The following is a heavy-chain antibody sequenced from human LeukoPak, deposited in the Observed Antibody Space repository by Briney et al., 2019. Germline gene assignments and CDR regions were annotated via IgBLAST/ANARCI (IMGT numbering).Heavy chain of an antibody. D-gene: IGHD5-18*01. CDR3: APGTYSYGYLFDY. V-gene: IGHV3-11*06. J-gene: IGHJ4*02. CDR2: ISSSSSYT. CDR1: GFTFSDYY. Sequence: GGSLRLSCAASGFTFSDYYMSWIRQAPGKGLEWVSYISSSSSYTNYADSVKGRFTVSRDNAKNSLYLQMNSLRAEDTAVCYCAPGTYSYGYLFDYWGQGTLVTVSS.